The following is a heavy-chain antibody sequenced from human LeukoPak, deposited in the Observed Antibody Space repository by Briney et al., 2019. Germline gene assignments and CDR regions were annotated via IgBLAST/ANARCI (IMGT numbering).Heavy chain of an antibody. CDR2: ISYDGSNK. Sequence: GGSLRLSCAASGFTFSSYAMHWVRQAPGKGLEWVAVISYDGSNKYYADSVKGRFTISRDNSKNTLYLQMNSLRAEDAAVYYRARDKFEEQQPHFDYWGQGTLVTVSS. CDR3: ARDKFEEQQPHFDY. J-gene: IGHJ4*02. D-gene: IGHD6-13*01. V-gene: IGHV3-30-3*01. CDR1: GFTFSSYA.